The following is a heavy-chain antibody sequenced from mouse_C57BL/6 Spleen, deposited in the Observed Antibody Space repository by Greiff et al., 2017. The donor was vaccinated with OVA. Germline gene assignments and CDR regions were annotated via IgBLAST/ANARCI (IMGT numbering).Heavy chain of an antibody. CDR2: IHPNSGST. CDR1: GYTFTSYW. CDR3: ARRGATVVATDY. V-gene: IGHV1-64*01. Sequence: VQLQQPGAELVKPGASVTLSCKASGYTFTSYWMHWVKQRPGQGLEWIGMIHPNSGSTNYNEKFKSKATLTVDKSSSTAYMQLSSLTSEDSAVYYCARRGATVVATDYWGQGTTLTVSS. D-gene: IGHD1-1*01. J-gene: IGHJ2*01.